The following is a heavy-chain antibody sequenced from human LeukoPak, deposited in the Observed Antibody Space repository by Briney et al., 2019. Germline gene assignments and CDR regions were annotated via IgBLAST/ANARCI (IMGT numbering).Heavy chain of an antibody. CDR2: MNPNSGNT. Sequence: ASVKVSCKASGYTFSTYDINWVRQVTGQGLEWMGWMNPNSGNTGYAQKIQGRVAMTRNTSINTAYMELSSLRSEDTAVYYCARGPSRDYGSGSSWFDPWGQGTLVTVSS. CDR1: GYTFSTYD. D-gene: IGHD3-10*01. J-gene: IGHJ5*02. CDR3: ARGPSRDYGSGSSWFDP. V-gene: IGHV1-8*01.